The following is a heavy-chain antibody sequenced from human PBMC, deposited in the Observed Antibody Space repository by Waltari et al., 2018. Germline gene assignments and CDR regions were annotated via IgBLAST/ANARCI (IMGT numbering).Heavy chain of an antibody. CDR3: ARDQEQLAWFDP. V-gene: IGHV1-2*02. J-gene: IGHJ5*02. CDR2: INPNSGGT. CDR1: GYTFTGYY. D-gene: IGHD6-13*01. Sequence: QVQLVQSGAEVKKPGASVKVSCKASGYTFTGYYMHWVRQAPGQGLEWMGWINPNSGGTNYAQKLQGRVTMTRDTSISTAYMELSRLRSDDTAVYYCARDQEQLAWFDPWGQGTLVTVSS.